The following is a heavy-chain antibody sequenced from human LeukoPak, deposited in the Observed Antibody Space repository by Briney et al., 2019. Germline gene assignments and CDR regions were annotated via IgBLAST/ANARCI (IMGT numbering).Heavy chain of an antibody. CDR2: IYYSGST. J-gene: IGHJ4*02. V-gene: IGHV4-39*01. CDR3: ASLVYDFWSGSLGHYFDY. CDR1: VGSISSSSYY. D-gene: IGHD3-3*01. Sequence: SETLSLTCTVSVGSISSSSYYCGWIRQPPGKGLEWIGSIYYSGSTYYNPSLKSRVTISVDTSKNQFSLKLSSVTAADTAVYYCASLVYDFWSGSLGHYFDYWGQGTLVTVSS.